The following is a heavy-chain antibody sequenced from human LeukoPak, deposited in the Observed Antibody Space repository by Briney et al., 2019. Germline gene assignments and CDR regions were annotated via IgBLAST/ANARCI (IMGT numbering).Heavy chain of an antibody. CDR1: GGSFSGYY. J-gene: IGHJ3*02. Sequence: SETLSLTCAVYGGSFSGYYWSWIRQPPGKGREWIGEINHSGSTNYNPSLKSRVTISVDTSKKQFSLKLSSVTAADTAVYYCARHAGYCSSTSCYGRIDASDIWGQGTMVTVSS. CDR2: INHSGST. V-gene: IGHV4-34*01. D-gene: IGHD2-2*01. CDR3: ARHAGYCSSTSCYGRIDASDI.